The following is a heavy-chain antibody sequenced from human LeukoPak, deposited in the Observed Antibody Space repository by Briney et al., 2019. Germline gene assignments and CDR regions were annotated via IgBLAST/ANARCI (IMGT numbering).Heavy chain of an antibody. CDR3: ATIGYWYYYFDY. D-gene: IGHD2-2*03. CDR1: GYTLTELS. Sequence: ASVKVSCKVSGYTLTELSMHWVRQAPGKGLEWMGGFDPEDGETIYAQKFQGRVTMTEDTSTDTAYMELSSLRSEDTAAYYCATIGYWYYYFDYWGQGTLVTVSS. J-gene: IGHJ4*02. V-gene: IGHV1-24*01. CDR2: FDPEDGET.